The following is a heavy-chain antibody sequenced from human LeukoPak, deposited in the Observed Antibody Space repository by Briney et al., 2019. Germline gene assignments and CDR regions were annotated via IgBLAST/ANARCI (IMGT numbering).Heavy chain of an antibody. J-gene: IGHJ4*02. V-gene: IGHV1-8*01. CDR1: GYTFTSYD. CDR2: MNPNSGNT. D-gene: IGHD6-19*01. CDR3: ARGPRAQYSSGWYFYLYFDY. Sequence: GASVKVSCKASGYTFTSYDINWVRQATGQGLEWMGWMNPNSGNTGYAQKFQGRVTMTRNTSISTAYMELSSLRSEDTAVYYRARGPRAQYSSGWYFYLYFDYWGQGTLVTVSS.